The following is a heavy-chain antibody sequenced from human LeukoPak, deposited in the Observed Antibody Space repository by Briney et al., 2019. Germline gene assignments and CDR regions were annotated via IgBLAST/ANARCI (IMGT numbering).Heavy chain of an antibody. CDR2: IRSSGTT. Sequence: PGGSLRLSCVASGFSFVNHWMTWVRQAPGKGLQWIGFIRSSGTTQYAASVKGRFTISRDDSKSIAYLQMNSLKTEDTAVYYCTRDRFYVWFDPWGQGTLVTVSS. D-gene: IGHD3-16*01. CDR1: GFSFVNHW. CDR3: TRDRFYVWFDP. V-gene: IGHV3-49*04. J-gene: IGHJ5*02.